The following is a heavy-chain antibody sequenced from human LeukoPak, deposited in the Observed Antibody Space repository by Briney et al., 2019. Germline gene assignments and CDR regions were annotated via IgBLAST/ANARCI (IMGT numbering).Heavy chain of an antibody. V-gene: IGHV3-30*04. CDR1: GFTFSSYA. CDR3: ARAHCSGGSCYRRSGFDP. Sequence: PGGSLRLSCAASGFTFSSYAMHWVRQAPGKGLEWVAIISYGGSNKYYADSVKGRFTISRDNSKNTLYLRMDSLRTEDTAVYYCARAHCSGGSCYRRSGFDPWGQGTLVTVSS. D-gene: IGHD2-15*01. CDR2: ISYGGSNK. J-gene: IGHJ5*02.